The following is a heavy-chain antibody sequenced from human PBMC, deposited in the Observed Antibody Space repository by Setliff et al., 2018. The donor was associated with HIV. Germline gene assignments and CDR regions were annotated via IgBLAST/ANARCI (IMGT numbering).Heavy chain of an antibody. J-gene: IGHJ4*02. Sequence: GGSLRLSCVASGFTFNSAWMNWVRQAPGKGLEWLSYIRATNGNTQYADSVKGRFTISRDNAKNSLFLQMNSLRAEDTAVYYCARDDKFAFDYWGLGTLVTVSS. V-gene: IGHV3-48*01. D-gene: IGHD3-10*01. CDR2: IRATNGNT. CDR3: ARDDKFAFDY. CDR1: GFTFNSAW.